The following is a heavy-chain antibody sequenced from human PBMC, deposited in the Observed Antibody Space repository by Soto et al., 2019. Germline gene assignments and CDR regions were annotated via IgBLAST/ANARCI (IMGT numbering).Heavy chain of an antibody. CDR2: INHSGST. D-gene: IGHD3-3*01. CDR1: GGSFSGYY. CDR3: ARALWSGQYDAFDI. Sequence: QVQLQQWGAGLLKPSETLSLTCAVYGGSFSGYYWSWIRQPPGKGLEWIGEINHSGSTNYNPSLNSRVTISVDTSKNQFALKLSSVTAADTAVYYCARALWSGQYDAFDIWGQGTMVTVSS. V-gene: IGHV4-34*01. J-gene: IGHJ3*02.